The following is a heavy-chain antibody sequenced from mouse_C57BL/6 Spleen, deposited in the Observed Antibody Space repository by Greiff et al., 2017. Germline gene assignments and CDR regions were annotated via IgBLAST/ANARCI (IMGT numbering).Heavy chain of an antibody. CDR2: IDPEDGDT. J-gene: IGHJ4*01. D-gene: IGHD1-1*01. CDR3: TYGSSYEAMDY. V-gene: IGHV14-1*01. CDR1: GFNIKDYY. Sequence: EVQLQQSGAELVRPGASVKLSCTASGFNIKDYYMHWVKQRPEQGLEWIGRIDPEDGDTEYAPKFQGKATMTAGTSSNTAYLQLSSLTSEDTAVYYCTYGSSYEAMDYWGQGTSVTVSS.